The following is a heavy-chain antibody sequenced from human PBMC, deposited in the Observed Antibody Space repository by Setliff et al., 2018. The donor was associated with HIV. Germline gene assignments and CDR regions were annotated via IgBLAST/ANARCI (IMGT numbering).Heavy chain of an antibody. V-gene: IGHV4-59*11. D-gene: IGHD1-26*01. Sequence: SETLSLTCTVSGGSMSTHYWSWIRQTPGKGLEWIGHIYTTGSTHYNPSLRSRVTISIATSKSHFSLRLKSVTAADTALYYCASGSPLDGFDMWGQGTMVTVSS. J-gene: IGHJ3*02. CDR3: ASGSPLDGFDM. CDR2: IYTTGST. CDR1: GGSMSTHY.